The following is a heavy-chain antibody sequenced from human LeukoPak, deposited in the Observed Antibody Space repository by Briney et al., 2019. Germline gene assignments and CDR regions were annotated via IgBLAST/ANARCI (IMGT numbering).Heavy chain of an antibody. CDR2: IYYSGTT. V-gene: IGHV4-39*01. Sequence: SETLSLTCSVSGGSISSSSYYWGWIRQPPGKGLEWIGTIYYSGTTYYNPSLKSRVTIFVDTSKKQFSQKLSSVTAADTAVYYCATISGGYPFYFDYWGQGTLVTVSS. CDR1: GGSISSSSYY. CDR3: ATISGGYPFYFDY. D-gene: IGHD1-26*01. J-gene: IGHJ4*02.